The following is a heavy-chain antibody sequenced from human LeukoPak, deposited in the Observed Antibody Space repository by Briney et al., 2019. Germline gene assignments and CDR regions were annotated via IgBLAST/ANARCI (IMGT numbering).Heavy chain of an antibody. J-gene: IGHJ4*02. CDR2: IETSGNT. D-gene: IGHD6-13*01. CDR1: GGSISSYY. V-gene: IGHV4-4*07. Sequence: PSETLSLTCTVSGGSISSYYWSWIRQPAGKGLEWIGRIETSGNTNYNPSLKSRVTISVDTSKNQFSLKLSSVAAADTAVYYCARGKQLVWLDYWGQGTLVTVSS. CDR3: ARGKQLVWLDY.